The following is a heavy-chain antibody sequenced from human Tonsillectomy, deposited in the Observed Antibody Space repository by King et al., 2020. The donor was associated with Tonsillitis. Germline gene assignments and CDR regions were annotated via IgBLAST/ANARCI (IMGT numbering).Heavy chain of an antibody. Sequence: VQLVESGGGLVQPGGSLRLSFAASGFTFSSYAMSWVRQAPGKGLEWVSVISGRGGSEYYADAVKGRFTISRDNSKNTLYLQMNSLRAEDTAVYYCAKTTRLEDYYYGMDVWGQGTTVTVSS. CDR1: GFTFSSYA. V-gene: IGHV3-23*04. CDR3: AKTTRLEDYYYGMDV. CDR2: ISGRGGSE. D-gene: IGHD1-1*01. J-gene: IGHJ6*02.